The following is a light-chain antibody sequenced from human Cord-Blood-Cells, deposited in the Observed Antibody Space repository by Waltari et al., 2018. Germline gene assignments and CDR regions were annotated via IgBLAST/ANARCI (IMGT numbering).Light chain of an antibody. CDR1: QSISSY. CDR2: AAS. CDR3: QQSYSTPLT. Sequence: IQMTQSPSSLSASVGDRLTITCRASQSISSYLNWYQQQPGKAPKLLIYAASSLQSGVPSRCSGSGAWTDFTRTISSLQPEDFATYYCQQSYSTPLTFGGVTKVEIK. J-gene: IGKJ4*01. V-gene: IGKV1-39*01.